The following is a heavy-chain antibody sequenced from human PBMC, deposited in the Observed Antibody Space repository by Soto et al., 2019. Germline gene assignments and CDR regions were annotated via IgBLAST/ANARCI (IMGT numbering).Heavy chain of an antibody. CDR2: IGTAGDT. CDR1: GFTFSSYD. CDR3: ARVGRDYYDSSGYYDY. Sequence: GSLILSCAASGFTFSSYDMHWVRQATGKGLEWVSAIGTAGDTYYPGSVKGRFTISRENAKNSLYLQMNSLRAGDTAVYYCARVGRDYYDSSGYYDYWGQGTLVTVSS. D-gene: IGHD3-22*01. J-gene: IGHJ4*02. V-gene: IGHV3-13*01.